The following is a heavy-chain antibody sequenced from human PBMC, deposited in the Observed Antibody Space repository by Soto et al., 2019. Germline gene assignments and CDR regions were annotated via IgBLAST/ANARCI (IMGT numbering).Heavy chain of an antibody. CDR3: AKPLTPHYYYYYGMDV. D-gene: IGHD3-16*01. V-gene: IGHV3-23*01. Sequence: EVQLLESGGGLVQPGGSLRLSCAASGFTFSSNAMSWVRQAPGKGLEWVSAISGSGGSTYYADSVKGRFTISRDNSKNTLYLQMNSLRAEDTAVYYCAKPLTPHYYYYYGMDVWGQGTTVTVSS. CDR1: GFTFSSNA. CDR2: ISGSGGST. J-gene: IGHJ6*02.